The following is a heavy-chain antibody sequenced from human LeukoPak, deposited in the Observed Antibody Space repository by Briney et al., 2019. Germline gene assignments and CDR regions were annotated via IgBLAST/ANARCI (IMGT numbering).Heavy chain of an antibody. D-gene: IGHD2-15*01. CDR1: GGSFSGYY. CDR3: ARWRKKDIVVVVAARKSTTYDAFDI. V-gene: IGHV4-34*01. J-gene: IGHJ3*02. Sequence: SETLSLTCAVYGGSFSGYYWSWIRQPPGEGLEWIGEINHSGSTNYNPSLKSRVTISVDTSKNQFSLKLSSVTAADTAVYYCARWRKKDIVVVVAARKSTTYDAFDIWGQGTMVTVSS. CDR2: INHSGST.